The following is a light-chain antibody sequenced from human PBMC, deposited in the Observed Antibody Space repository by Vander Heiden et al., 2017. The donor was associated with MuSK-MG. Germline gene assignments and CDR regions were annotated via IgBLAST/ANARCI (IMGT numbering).Light chain of an antibody. Sequence: DIQMPQSPSSLSASIGERVTITCRASQTITDYLNWFQQKPGKAPKLLIYCASSLQSGVPSRFSGSGSGTDFTLTISSLQPEDSATYYCQQSSSIPLSFGGGTKVEIK. CDR1: QTITDY. V-gene: IGKV1-39*01. J-gene: IGKJ4*01. CDR2: CAS. CDR3: QQSSSIPLS.